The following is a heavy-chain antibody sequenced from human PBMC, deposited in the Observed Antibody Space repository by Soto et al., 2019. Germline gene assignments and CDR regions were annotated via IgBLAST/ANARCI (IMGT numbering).Heavy chain of an antibody. D-gene: IGHD2-8*02. Sequence: EVQLVESGGGLVQPGGSLRLSCAASGFTFSNDWMHWVRQAAGKGLVWVSRINMDGSSTYYADSVKGRFTISRDNAKNTLYLQMNSLRVDDTAIYFCARGPRGVYGNDYWGKGALVTVSS. CDR2: INMDGSST. J-gene: IGHJ4*02. CDR3: ARGPRGVYGNDY. CDR1: GFTFSNDW. V-gene: IGHV3-74*01.